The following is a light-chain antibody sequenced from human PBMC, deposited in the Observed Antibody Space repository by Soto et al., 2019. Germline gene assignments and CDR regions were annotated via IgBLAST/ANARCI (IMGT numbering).Light chain of an antibody. CDR3: QQYGDSPLT. Sequence: EIVLTQSPGTLSLSPGERATLSCRTSQSVSSSYLAWYQQKPGQAPRLLIYGASSRATRIPDRFSGSGSGTDFTLTISRLEPEDFALYYCQQYGDSPLTFGGGTTVEIK. CDR2: GAS. V-gene: IGKV3-20*01. J-gene: IGKJ4*01. CDR1: QSVSSSY.